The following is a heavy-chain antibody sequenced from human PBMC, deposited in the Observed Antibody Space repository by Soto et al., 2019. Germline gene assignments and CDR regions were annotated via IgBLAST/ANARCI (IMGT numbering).Heavy chain of an antibody. Sequence: QVQLQESGPGLLKPSETLSLTCTVSYASVTSGTYYWTWIRQPPGKELEWFGYVAYGGRPNYYRSLQSRLTRSIVESKTFFSLTLTSVPAADSAMYYCAGDRGVPGPTFDLWGQGNLDAVSS. CDR1: YASVTSGTYY. CDR2: VAYGGRP. D-gene: IGHD2-2*01. CDR3: AGDRGVPGPTFDL. J-gene: IGHJ4*02. V-gene: IGHV4-61*03.